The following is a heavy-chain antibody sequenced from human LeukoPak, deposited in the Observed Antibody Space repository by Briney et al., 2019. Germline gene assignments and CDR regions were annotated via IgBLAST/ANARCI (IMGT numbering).Heavy chain of an antibody. CDR1: GGSITSGEHY. Sequence: PSETLSLTCTVSGGSITSGEHYCSWIRQRPGKGLEWIGYIYYSGSTNYNPSLKSRVTISVDTSKNQFSLKLSSVTAADTAVYYCARASQGGNYMIVRAGAFDIWGQGTMVTVSS. CDR2: IYYSGST. CDR3: ARASQGGNYMIVRAGAFDI. V-gene: IGHV4-61*08. D-gene: IGHD3-22*01. J-gene: IGHJ3*02.